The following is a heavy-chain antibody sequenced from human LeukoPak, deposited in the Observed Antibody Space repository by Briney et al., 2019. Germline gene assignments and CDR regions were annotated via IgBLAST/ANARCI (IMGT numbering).Heavy chain of an antibody. V-gene: IGHV4-34*01. CDR2: ISHSGST. J-gene: IGHJ6*03. CDR3: ARLRRCSSTSCYTAYYYMDV. Sequence: SETLSLTCAVYGGSFSGYYWSWIRQPPGKGLEWIGEISHSGSTNYNPSLKSRVTISVDTSKNQFSLKLSSVTAADTAVYYCARLRRCSSTSCYTAYYYMDVWGKGTTVTVSS. D-gene: IGHD2-2*02. CDR1: GGSFSGYY.